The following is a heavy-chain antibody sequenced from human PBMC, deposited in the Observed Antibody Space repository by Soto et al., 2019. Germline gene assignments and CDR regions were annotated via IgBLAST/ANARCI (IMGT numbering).Heavy chain of an antibody. CDR3: ARELFSNAFDI. D-gene: IGHD3-10*01. J-gene: IGHJ3*02. CDR1: GFTVSSNY. Sequence: GGSLRLSCAASGFTVSSNYMSWVRQAPGKGLEWVSVIYSGGSTYYADSVKGRFTISRDNSKNTLYLQMNSLRAEDTAVYYCARELFSNAFDIWGQGTMVTVSS. V-gene: IGHV3-53*01. CDR2: IYSGGST.